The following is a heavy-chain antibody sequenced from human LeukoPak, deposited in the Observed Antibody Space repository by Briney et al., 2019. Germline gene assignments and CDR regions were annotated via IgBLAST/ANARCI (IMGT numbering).Heavy chain of an antibody. D-gene: IGHD3-9*01. J-gene: IGHJ4*02. V-gene: IGHV3-48*02. CDR2: INHNAEMI. CDR3: ARDHDWAFDL. Sequence: GGSLRLSCEGSGFPFGSYVMSWVRQAPGKGLEWIAYINHNAEMIFYPDFVKGRFTISRDNPKKSLYLQMNALRYEDTAIYYCARDHDWAFDLWGQGTLVTVSS. CDR1: GFPFGSYV.